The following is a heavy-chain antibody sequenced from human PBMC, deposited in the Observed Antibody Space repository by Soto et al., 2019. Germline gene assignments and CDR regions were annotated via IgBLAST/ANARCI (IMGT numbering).Heavy chain of an antibody. Sequence: SETLSLTCSVSGDAITSNGYYWGWIRQPPGGGLEWIGNVYYTGSTFSHPSLRSRVSISVDTSKNVFSLRLTSVTAADTAVYYCARSHYTYGLLIDYWGLGTLVTVSS. V-gene: IGHV4-39*02. D-gene: IGHD3-3*01. CDR3: ARSHYTYGLLIDY. CDR1: GDAITSNGYY. CDR2: VYYTGST. J-gene: IGHJ4*02.